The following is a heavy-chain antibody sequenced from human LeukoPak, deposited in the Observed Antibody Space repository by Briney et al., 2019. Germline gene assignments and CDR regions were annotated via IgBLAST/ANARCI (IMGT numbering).Heavy chain of an antibody. V-gene: IGHV3-23*01. CDR1: GFTFTNYA. D-gene: IGHD4-17*01. J-gene: IGHJ4*02. Sequence: PGGSLRLSCAASGFTFTNYAMSWVRQAPGKGLEWVSAISGSGGSTYYADSVKGRFTISRDNSKNTLYLQRNSLRAEDTAVYYCAKGRYGDYAAVDYWGQGTLVTVSS. CDR2: ISGSGGST. CDR3: AKGRYGDYAAVDY.